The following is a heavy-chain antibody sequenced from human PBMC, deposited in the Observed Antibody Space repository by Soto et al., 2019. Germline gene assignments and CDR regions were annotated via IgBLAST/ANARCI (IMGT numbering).Heavy chain of an antibody. CDR2: LHSGGDT. CDR1: GIPVSSNY. D-gene: IGHD3-10*01. V-gene: IGHV3-53*04. J-gene: IGHJ6*02. CDR3: ARDGPYYYASRMDV. Sequence: EVQLVESGGGLVQPGGSLRLSCAASGIPVSSNYMTWVRQAPGKGLEWVSVLHSGGDTYYANSVKGRFTISRHDCTNTLFLQMNSLTPEDTAVYYCARDGPYYYASRMDVWGQGTTVTVSS.